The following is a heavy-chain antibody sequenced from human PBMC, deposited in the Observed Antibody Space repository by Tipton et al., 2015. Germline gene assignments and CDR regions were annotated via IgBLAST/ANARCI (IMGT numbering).Heavy chain of an antibody. Sequence: GSLRLSCAVSGFTFSSYVMSWVRQAPGKGLEWVSAISGSGDSTYYADSVKGRFTISRDNSKYTLYLQMNSLRADDTAVYYCAKIGQFGSGWYALDYWGQGTLVTVSS. J-gene: IGHJ4*02. CDR3: AKIGQFGSGWYALDY. CDR1: GFTFSSYV. V-gene: IGHV3-23*01. CDR2: ISGSGDST. D-gene: IGHD6-19*01.